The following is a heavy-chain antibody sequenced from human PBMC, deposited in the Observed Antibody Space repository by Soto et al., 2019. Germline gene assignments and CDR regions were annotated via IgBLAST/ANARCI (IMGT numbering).Heavy chain of an antibody. CDR1: GDSVSSNSAA. J-gene: IGHJ5*02. CDR3: AREEILVAYNWFDP. V-gene: IGHV6-1*01. Sequence: PSQTLSLTCAISGDSVSSNSAAWKWIRQSPSRGLEWLGKTYYRSKWYNDYSVSVKSRITINPDTSKNQFSLQLNSVTPEDTAVYYCAREEILVAYNWFDPWGQGTLVTVSS. CDR2: TYYRSKWYN. D-gene: IGHD2-15*01.